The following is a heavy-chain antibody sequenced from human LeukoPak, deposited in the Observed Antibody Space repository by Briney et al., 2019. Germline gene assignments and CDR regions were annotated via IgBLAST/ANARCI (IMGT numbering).Heavy chain of an antibody. CDR3: ASDGASISFQH. CDR1: GFIFSNYV. Sequence: GGSLRLSCAASGFIFSNYVMSWVRQAPGKGPEWISIIDRGGTTKYADSVRGRFSISRDSSKNTLYLQMNRLRAEDTALYYCASDGASISFQHWGQGTLVTVSS. CDR2: IDRGGTT. J-gene: IGHJ1*01. V-gene: IGHV3-66*01. D-gene: IGHD5-12*01.